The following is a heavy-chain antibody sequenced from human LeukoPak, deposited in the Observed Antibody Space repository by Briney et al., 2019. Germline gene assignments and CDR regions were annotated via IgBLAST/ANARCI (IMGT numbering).Heavy chain of an antibody. D-gene: IGHD1-26*01. CDR3: ARRVVGATIDAFDI. CDR1: GGSISSGSYY. J-gene: IGHJ3*02. Sequence: PSETLSLTCTVSGGSISSGSYYWSWIRQPAGKGLEWIGRIYTSGSTNYNPSLKSRVTISVDTSKNQFSLKLSSVTGANTAVYYCARRVVGATIDAFDIWGQGTMVTVSS. CDR2: IYTSGST. V-gene: IGHV4-61*02.